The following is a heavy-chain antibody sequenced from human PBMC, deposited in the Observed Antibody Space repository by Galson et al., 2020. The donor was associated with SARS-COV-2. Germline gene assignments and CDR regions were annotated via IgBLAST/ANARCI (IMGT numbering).Heavy chain of an antibody. V-gene: IGHV1-18*04. D-gene: IGHD2-15*01. CDR3: AGEPGAYCRGGSCGANGFDP. J-gene: IGHJ5*02. Sequence: ASVKVSCKASGYTLTSYGINWVRQAPGQGLEWMGWISANNGNTNYAQKLQGRVTMTTDTSTSTAYMERSILRSDDTAVYYCAGEPGAYCRGGSCGANGFDPWGQGTLFTVSS. CDR1: GYTLTSYG. CDR2: ISANNGNT.